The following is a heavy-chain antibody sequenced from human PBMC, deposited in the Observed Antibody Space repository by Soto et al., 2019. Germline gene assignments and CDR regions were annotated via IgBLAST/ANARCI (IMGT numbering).Heavy chain of an antibody. CDR2: ISAYNGNT. D-gene: IGHD6-19*01. V-gene: IGHV1-18*01. J-gene: IGHJ6*02. Sequence: ASVKVSCKASGYTFTSYGISWVRQAPGQGLEWTGWISAYNGNTNYAQKLQGRVTMTTDTSTSTAYMELRSLRSDDTAVYYCASLIRIAVAGKEGYYYYYGMDVWGQGTTVTVSS. CDR3: ASLIRIAVAGKEGYYYYYGMDV. CDR1: GYTFTSYG.